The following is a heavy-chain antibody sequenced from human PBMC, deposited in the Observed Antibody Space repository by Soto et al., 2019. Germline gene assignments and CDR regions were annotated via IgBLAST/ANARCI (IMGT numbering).Heavy chain of an antibody. Sequence: QVQLQQWGAGLLKPSETLSLTCAGYGGSFRCYYWSWIRQPPGKGLEWIGETNHSGSTNYNQSLKRRVTISVDTSKNQFSMKLSSVTAADTAVYYCARGTWVRSAFDIWGQGTMVTVAS. CDR2: TNHSGST. V-gene: IGHV4-34*01. CDR1: GGSFRCYY. J-gene: IGHJ3*02. D-gene: IGHD3-10*01. CDR3: ARGTWVRSAFDI.